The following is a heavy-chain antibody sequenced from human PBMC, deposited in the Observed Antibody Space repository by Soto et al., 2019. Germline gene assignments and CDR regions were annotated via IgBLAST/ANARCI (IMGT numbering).Heavy chain of an antibody. V-gene: IGHV1-18*01. D-gene: IGHD3-22*01. Sequence: QVQLVQSGPEVKMPGASVKVSCKTSGYTFTAYGLAWLRQAPGQRPEWMGWVSTNDDRTNYAQKFQGRVTMTTDRSTTTTSMELGSLRADDTAVYYCARELSTESSAYYSFAFWGQGTLVTVSS. CDR3: ARELSTESSAYYSFAF. J-gene: IGHJ4*02. CDR2: VSTNDDRT. CDR1: GYTFTAYG.